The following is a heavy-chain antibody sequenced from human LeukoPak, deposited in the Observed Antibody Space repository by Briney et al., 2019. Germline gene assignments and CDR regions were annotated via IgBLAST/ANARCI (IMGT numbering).Heavy chain of an antibody. D-gene: IGHD2-2*02. CDR1: GGTFSSYA. J-gene: IGHJ4*02. CDR3: ARDYCSSTSCYTFDY. Sequence: ASVKVSCKASGGTFSSYAISWVRQAPGQGLEWMGWINPNSGGTNYAQKFQGRVTMTRDTSISTAYMELSRLRSDDTAVYYCARDYCSSTSCYTFDYWGQGNLVTVSS. V-gene: IGHV1-2*02. CDR2: INPNSGGT.